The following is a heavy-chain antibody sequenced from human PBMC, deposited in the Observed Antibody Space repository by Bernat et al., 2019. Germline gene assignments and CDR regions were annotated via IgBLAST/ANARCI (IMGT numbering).Heavy chain of an antibody. CDR3: TTVEYYYGSGSYSIYYYYYYMDV. Sequence: EVQLVESGGGLVKPGGSLRLSCAASGFTFSNAWMSWVRQAPGKGLEWVGRIKSKTDGGTTDYAAPVKGRFTISRDDSKNTLYLQMNSLKTEDTAVYYCTTVEYYYGSGSYSIYYYYYYMDVWGKGTTVTVSS. J-gene: IGHJ6*03. D-gene: IGHD3-10*01. CDR1: GFTFSNAW. V-gene: IGHV3-15*01. CDR2: IKSKTDGGTT.